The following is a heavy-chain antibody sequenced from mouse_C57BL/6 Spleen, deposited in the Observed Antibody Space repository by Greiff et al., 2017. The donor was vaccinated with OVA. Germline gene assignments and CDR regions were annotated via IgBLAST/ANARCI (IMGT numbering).Heavy chain of an antibody. J-gene: IGHJ2*01. CDR1: GYTFTSYW. CDR2: IHPNSGST. D-gene: IGHD1-1*01. CDR3: ARWGYGSSPDY. Sequence: QVHVKQPGAELVKPGASVKLSCKASGYTFTSYWMHWVKQRPGQGLEWIGMIHPNSGSTNYNEKFKSKATLTVDKSSSTAYMQLSSLTSEDSAVYYCARWGYGSSPDYWGQGTTLTVSS. V-gene: IGHV1-64*01.